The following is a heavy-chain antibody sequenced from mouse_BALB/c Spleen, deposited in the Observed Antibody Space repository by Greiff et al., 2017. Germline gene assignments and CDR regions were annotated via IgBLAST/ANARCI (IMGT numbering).Heavy chain of an antibody. CDR1: GFTFTDYY. Sequence: EVMLVESGGGLVQPGGSLRLSCATSGFTFTDYYMSWVRQPPGKALEWLGFIRNKANGYTTEYSASVKGRFTISRDNSQSILYLQMNTLRAEDSATYYCARDIGYGRSYGYWGQGTTLTVSS. J-gene: IGHJ2*01. CDR2: IRNKANGYTT. D-gene: IGHD1-1*01. V-gene: IGHV7-3*02. CDR3: ARDIGYGRSYGY.